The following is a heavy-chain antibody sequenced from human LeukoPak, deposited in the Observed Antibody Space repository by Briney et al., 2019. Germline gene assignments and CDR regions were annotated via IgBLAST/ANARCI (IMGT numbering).Heavy chain of an antibody. D-gene: IGHD3-10*01. CDR1: GGSISSGGYS. CDR2: IYHSGST. Sequence: TSQTLSLTCAVSGGSISSGGYSWSWIRQPPGKGLEWIGYIYHSGSTYYNPSLKSRVTISVDRSKNQFSLKLSSVTAADTAVYYCARGGVRGVIQQNWFDPWGQGTLVPSPQ. CDR3: ARGGVRGVIQQNWFDP. J-gene: IGHJ5*02. V-gene: IGHV4-30-2*01.